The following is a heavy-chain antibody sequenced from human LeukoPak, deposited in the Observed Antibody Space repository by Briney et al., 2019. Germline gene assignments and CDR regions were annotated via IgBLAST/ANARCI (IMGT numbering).Heavy chain of an antibody. Sequence: PSETLSLTCAVYGGSFSGYYWSWIRQPPGKGLEWIGEINHSGSTNYNPSLKSRVTISVDTSKNQFSLKLSSVTAADTAVYYCARTDFWSGYPYAGYYYMDDWGKGTTVTVSS. V-gene: IGHV4-34*01. J-gene: IGHJ6*03. CDR2: INHSGST. D-gene: IGHD3-3*01. CDR3: ARTDFWSGYPYAGYYYMDD. CDR1: GGSFSGYY.